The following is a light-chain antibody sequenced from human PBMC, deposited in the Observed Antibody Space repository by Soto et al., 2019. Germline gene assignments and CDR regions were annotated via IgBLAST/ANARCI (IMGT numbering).Light chain of an antibody. J-gene: IGKJ4*01. CDR2: DAS. CDR1: QGISSA. V-gene: IGKV1D-13*01. Sequence: AIQLTQSPSSRSASVGDRVTITCRARQGISSALAWYQQKPGKAPKLLIYDASTLESGVPSRFSGSGSGTDFTLTISSLQPEDFATYYCQQFNNYPALTFGGGTKVDIK. CDR3: QQFNNYPALT.